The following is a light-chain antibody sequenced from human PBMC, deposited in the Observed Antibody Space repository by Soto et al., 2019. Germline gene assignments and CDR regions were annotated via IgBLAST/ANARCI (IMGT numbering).Light chain of an antibody. Sequence: DIQMTQSPSTLSASVGDRVTITCRASQSIGTWLAWYQQKPGKAPKLLIYKASSLEGGFRSRFGGSGSGTDFNIHISGLEPDDFATYYCQQDNNYPITFGGGNTVEIK. V-gene: IGKV1-5*03. CDR2: KAS. CDR3: QQDNNYPIT. J-gene: IGKJ4*01. CDR1: QSIGTW.